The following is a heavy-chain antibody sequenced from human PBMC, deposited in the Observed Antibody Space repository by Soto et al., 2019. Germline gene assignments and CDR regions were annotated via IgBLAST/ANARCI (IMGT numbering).Heavy chain of an antibody. CDR3: ARGVVDYSNYYYYGMDV. D-gene: IGHD4-4*01. Sequence: SLRLSCAASGFTFSSYSMNWVRQAPGKGLEWVSSISSSSSYIYYADSVKGRFTISRDNAKNSLYLQMNSLRAEDTAVYYCARGVVDYSNYYYYGMDVWGQGTTVTVSS. CDR2: ISSSSSYI. V-gene: IGHV3-21*01. CDR1: GFTFSSYS. J-gene: IGHJ6*02.